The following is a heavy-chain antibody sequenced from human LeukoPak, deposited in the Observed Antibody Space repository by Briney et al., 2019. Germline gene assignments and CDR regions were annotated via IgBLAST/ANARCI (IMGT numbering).Heavy chain of an antibody. CDR2: ITPTGGA. J-gene: IGHJ4*02. CDR1: DDSIRIYY. Sequence: SETLSLTCSVSDDSIRIYYWSWIRQPPGKGLEWIGEITPTGGAKYSPPLKSRVTISVDTSKNQFSLRLRSVTAADTAMYYCARIAFGGHIVAQDYWGQGTLVSVSS. D-gene: IGHD3-16*02. V-gene: IGHV4-34*01. CDR3: ARIAFGGHIVAQDY.